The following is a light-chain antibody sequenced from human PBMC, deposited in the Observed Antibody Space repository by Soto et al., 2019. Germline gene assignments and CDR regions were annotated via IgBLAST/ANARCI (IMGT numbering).Light chain of an antibody. CDR1: QSISSW. J-gene: IGKJ1*01. CDR3: QQYNSYSQT. V-gene: IGKV1-5*03. Sequence: DIPMTQSPSTLSASVGDRVTITCRASQSISSWLAWYQQKPGKAPKLLIYKASSLETGVPSRFSGSGSGSEFTLTIGSLQPDDFATYYCQQYNSYSQTFGQGTKVEIK. CDR2: KAS.